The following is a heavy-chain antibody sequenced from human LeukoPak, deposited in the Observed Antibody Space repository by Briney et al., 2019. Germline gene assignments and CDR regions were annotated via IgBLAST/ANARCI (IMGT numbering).Heavy chain of an antibody. J-gene: IGHJ4*02. CDR3: ARDPKWAFGGVVGGVSDF. D-gene: IGHD3-16*02. CDR1: GGSISSYY. V-gene: IGHV4-4*07. Sequence: SETLSLTCTVSGGSISSYYWSWIRQPAGKGLEWIGRIYTSGSTNYNPSLKSRVTMSVDTSKSQFSLELSSVTAADTADYYCARDPKWAFGGVVGGVSDFWSQGTQVTVSS. CDR2: IYTSGST.